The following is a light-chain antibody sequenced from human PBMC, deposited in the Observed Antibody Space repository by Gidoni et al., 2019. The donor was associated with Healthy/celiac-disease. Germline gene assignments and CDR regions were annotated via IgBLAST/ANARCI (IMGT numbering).Light chain of an antibody. CDR2: EVS. Sequence: QSALTQPASVSGSPGQSITISCTGTSSDVGVYNYVSWYQQHPGKSHKLMIYEVSNRPSGVSNRFSCSKSGNTASLTISGLQAEDEADYYCSSYTSSSTLVFGGGTKLTVL. V-gene: IGLV2-14*01. J-gene: IGLJ2*01. CDR1: SSDVGVYNY. CDR3: SSYTSSSTLV.